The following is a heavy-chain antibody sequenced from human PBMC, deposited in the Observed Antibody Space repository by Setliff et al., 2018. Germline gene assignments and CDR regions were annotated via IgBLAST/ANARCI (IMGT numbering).Heavy chain of an antibody. V-gene: IGHV4-39*07. D-gene: IGHD2-2*01. CDR3: ARGGGGYHAAS. CDR2: IYYSGNTKSYPSV. J-gene: IGHJ5*02. CDR1: GGSISSSSYY. Sequence: PSETLSLTCTVSGGSISSSSYYWGWIRQPPGKGLEWIGSIYYSGNTKSYPSVHFNQSLKSRVTMSVDKSKNHFSLELTSVTAADTAVYYCARGGGGYHAASWGQGILVTVSS.